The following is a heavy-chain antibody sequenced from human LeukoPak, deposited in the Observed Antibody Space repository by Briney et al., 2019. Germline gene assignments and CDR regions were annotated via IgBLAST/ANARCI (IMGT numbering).Heavy chain of an antibody. J-gene: IGHJ5*02. CDR1: GFTFSSYW. V-gene: IGHV3-74*01. CDR3: ARGYYDSNDSNRSNWFDP. Sequence: GGSLRLSCAASGFTFSSYWMHWVRQAPGKGLVWVSRLNTDGSSTIYADSVKGRFTISRDNAKNTLYLQMSSLRAEATAVYYCARGYYDSNDSNRSNWFDPWGQGTLVTVSS. CDR2: LNTDGSST. D-gene: IGHD3-22*01.